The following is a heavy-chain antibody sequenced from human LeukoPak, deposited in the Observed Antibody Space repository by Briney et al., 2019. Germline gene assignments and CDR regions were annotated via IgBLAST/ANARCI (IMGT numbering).Heavy chain of an antibody. D-gene: IGHD5-18*01. CDR3: ARDRPGYSYGYGLKY. Sequence: ASETLSLTCTVSGYSISSGYYWGWIRQPPGKGLEWIGSIYHSGSTYYNPSLKSRVTISVDTSKSQFSLKLSSVTAADTAVYYCARDRPGYSYGYGLKYWGQGTLVTVSS. J-gene: IGHJ4*02. CDR2: IYHSGST. CDR1: GYSISSGYY. V-gene: IGHV4-38-2*02.